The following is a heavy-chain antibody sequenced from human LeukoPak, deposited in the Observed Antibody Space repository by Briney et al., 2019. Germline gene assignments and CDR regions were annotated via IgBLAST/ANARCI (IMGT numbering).Heavy chain of an antibody. CDR2: VSGGVGTR. CDR3: ARDQEVVPAAMAFDP. CDR1: GFTFSTYS. J-gene: IGHJ5*02. V-gene: IGHV3-23*01. D-gene: IGHD2-2*01. Sequence: GGSLRLSCAASGFTFSTYSMTWVRQVPGKGLEWVSIVSGGVGTRYYADSVKGRFTISRDNSKKTLYLQMNSLRADDTAVYYCARDQEVVPAAMAFDPWGQGTLVTVSS.